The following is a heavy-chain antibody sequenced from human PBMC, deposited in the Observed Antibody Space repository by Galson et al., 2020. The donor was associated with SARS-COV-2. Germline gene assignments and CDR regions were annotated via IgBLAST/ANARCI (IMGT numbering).Heavy chain of an antibody. CDR1: GYSFTKYW. CDR3: ARLRDGYTMYYLEY. D-gene: IGHD5-12*01. Sequence: GESLKTSCKGYGYSFTKYWIGWVRQRPDRGLERGGIIYTGDSDTRYSPSFEDQGTISADTSISTSYLQWTSLKASHTAMYYCARLRDGYTMYYLEYWGQGTLVTVSS. J-gene: IGHJ4*02. V-gene: IGHV5-51*01. CDR2: IYTGDSDT.